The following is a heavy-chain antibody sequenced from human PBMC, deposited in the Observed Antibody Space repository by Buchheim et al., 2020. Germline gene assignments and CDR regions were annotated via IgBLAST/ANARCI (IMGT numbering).Heavy chain of an antibody. D-gene: IGHD4-17*01. CDR2: NYYSGST. V-gene: IGHV4-59*01. J-gene: IGHJ4*02. CDR3: ARGRDYGDYPPTFDY. Sequence: QVQLQESGPGLVKPSETLSLTCTVSGGSISSYYWSWIRQPPGKGLEWIGYNYYSGSTNYNPSLKSRVTTSVDTSKNQFSLKLSSVTAADTAVYYCARGRDYGDYPPTFDYWGQGTL. CDR1: GGSISSYY.